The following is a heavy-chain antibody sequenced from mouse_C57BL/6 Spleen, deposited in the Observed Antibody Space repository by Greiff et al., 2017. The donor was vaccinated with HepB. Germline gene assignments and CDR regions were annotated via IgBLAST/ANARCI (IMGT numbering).Heavy chain of an antibody. CDR1: GYTFTDYY. CDR3: ARRIRHYAMDY. CDR2: INPNNGGT. V-gene: IGHV1-26*01. J-gene: IGHJ4*01. Sequence: EVQLQQSGPELVKPGASVKISCKASGYTFTDYYMNWVKQSNGKSLEWIGDINPNNGGTSYNQKFKGKATLTVDKSSSTAYMELRSLTSEDSAVYYCARRIRHYAMDYWGQGTSVTVSS.